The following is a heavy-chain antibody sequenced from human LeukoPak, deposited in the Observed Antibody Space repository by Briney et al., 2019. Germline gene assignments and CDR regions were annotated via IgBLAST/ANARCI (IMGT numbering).Heavy chain of an antibody. CDR2: IRYDGSNK. J-gene: IGHJ6*03. Sequence: PGGSLRLSCAASGFTFSSYGMHWVRQAPGKGLEWVAFIRYDGSNKYYADSVKGRLTISRDNSKNTLYLQMNSLRAEDTAVYSCAKSAIYGSGSFYYMDVWGKGTTVTVSS. D-gene: IGHD3-10*01. V-gene: IGHV3-30*02. CDR3: AKSAIYGSGSFYYMDV. CDR1: GFTFSSYG.